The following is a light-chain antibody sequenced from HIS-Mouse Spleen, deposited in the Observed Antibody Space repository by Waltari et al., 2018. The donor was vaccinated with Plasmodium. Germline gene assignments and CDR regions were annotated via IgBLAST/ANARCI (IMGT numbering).Light chain of an antibody. CDR2: EDS. CDR1: ALPKKC. Sequence: SYSLTQPPSVSVSPGQTARITCSGDALPKKCAYWYQQKSGQAPVLVIYEDSKRPSGVPDRFSGSNSGTMATLTICGVQVEDEADYYCYSSDSSSNHRVCGGGTKLIVV. V-gene: IGLV3-10*01. J-gene: IGLJ3*02. CDR3: YSSDSSSNHRV.